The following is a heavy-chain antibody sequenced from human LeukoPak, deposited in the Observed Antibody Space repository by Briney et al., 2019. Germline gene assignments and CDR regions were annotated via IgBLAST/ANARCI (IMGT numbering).Heavy chain of an antibody. J-gene: IGHJ2*01. V-gene: IGHV4-30-4*01. Sequence: SETLSLTCTVSGFSMNNGDYYWSWIRQSPGNGLEYIGYIDYSGRTYYNPSLESRVSMSVDSSHNQFSLKLTSVTTADTAVYYCATFLDSGSSDWYFDLWGRGTLVTVSS. CDR1: GFSMNNGDYY. D-gene: IGHD3-10*01. CDR3: ATFLDSGSSDWYFDL. CDR2: IDYSGRT.